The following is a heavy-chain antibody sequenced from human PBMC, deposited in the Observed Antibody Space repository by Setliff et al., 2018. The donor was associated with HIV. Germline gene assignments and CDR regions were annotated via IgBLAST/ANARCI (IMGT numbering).Heavy chain of an antibody. Sequence: VASVKVSCKPSGYTFTSYGLSWVRQAPGQGLEWMGWISTYSDEASYAENLQGRVTMTTDTSTSTAYMDLRSLTFDDTAVYYCARDVDHMMDVWGQGTPVTVSSVAAPDYYGMDVWGQGTTVTVSS. D-gene: IGHD6-6*01. J-gene: IGHJ6*02. CDR2: ISTYSDEA. CDR3: ARDVDHMMDVWGQGTPVTVSSVAAPDYYGMDV. CDR1: GYTFTSYG. V-gene: IGHV1-18*01.